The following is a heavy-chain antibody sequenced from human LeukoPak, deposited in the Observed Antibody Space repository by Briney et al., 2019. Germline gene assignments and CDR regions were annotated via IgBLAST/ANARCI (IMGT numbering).Heavy chain of an antibody. D-gene: IGHD3-22*01. CDR2: IYHGGRT. CDR3: ARLYDSSGYGRNFDY. J-gene: IGHJ4*02. V-gene: IGHV4-38-2*02. CDR1: GYSISSGYY. Sequence: SETLSLTCIVSGYSISSGYYWGWIRQPPGKGLEWIGSIYHGGRTYYSPSLKSRVTISVDTSENQFSLKLRSVTATDTAVYYCARLYDSSGYGRNFDYWGQGTLVTVSS.